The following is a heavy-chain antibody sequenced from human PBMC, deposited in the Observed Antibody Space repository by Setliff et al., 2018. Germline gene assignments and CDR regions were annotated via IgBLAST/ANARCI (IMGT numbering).Heavy chain of an antibody. Sequence: SETLSLTCTVSGGSISSGGYYWSWIRQHPGKGLEWIGYIYYSGSTYYNPSLKSRVTISVDTSKNQFSLKLSSVTAADTAVYYCARVARVVLSRNAFDIWGQGTMVPSPQ. V-gene: IGHV4-31*03. J-gene: IGHJ3*02. D-gene: IGHD2-2*01. CDR2: IYYSGST. CDR3: ARVARVVLSRNAFDI. CDR1: GGSISSGGYY.